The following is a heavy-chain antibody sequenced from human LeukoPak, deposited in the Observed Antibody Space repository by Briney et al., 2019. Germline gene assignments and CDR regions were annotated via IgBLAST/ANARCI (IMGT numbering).Heavy chain of an antibody. CDR2: IYYSGST. CDR1: GGSINTYF. Sequence: SETLSLTCTVSGGSINTYFWSWIRQPPGKGLEWIGYIYYSGSTNYNPSLKSRVTISVDTSKNQFSLKLSSVTAADTAVYYCASGRPLGFDYWGQGTLVTVSS. J-gene: IGHJ4*02. CDR3: ASGRPLGFDY. V-gene: IGHV4-59*01. D-gene: IGHD1-26*01.